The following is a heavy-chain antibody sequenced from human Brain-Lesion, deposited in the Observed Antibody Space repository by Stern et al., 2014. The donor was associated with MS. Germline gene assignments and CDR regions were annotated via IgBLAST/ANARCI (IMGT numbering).Heavy chain of an antibody. CDR3: ARGERWFDS. D-gene: IGHD3-10*01. CDR2: VNNDGRRT. V-gene: IGHV3-74*02. Sequence: EVQLVAPGGGLVQPGGSLRLSCAASGFTFSNYWMHWVRQAPGKGLVWVSRVNNDGRRTSYADSVKGRFTMSRDNAKNTLYLQMNSLRVEDTAIYYCARGERWFDSWGQGTLVTVSS. CDR1: GFTFSNYW. J-gene: IGHJ5*01.